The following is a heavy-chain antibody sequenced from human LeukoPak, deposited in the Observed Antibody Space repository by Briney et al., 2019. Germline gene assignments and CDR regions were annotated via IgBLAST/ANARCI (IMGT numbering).Heavy chain of an antibody. D-gene: IGHD3-10*01. CDR2: IYPGDSDT. J-gene: IGHJ4*02. CDR3: ARQKYYYGSGSRHPFDY. CDR1: GYSFTSYW. Sequence: GESLKISCKGSGYSFTSYWIGWVRQMPGKGLEWMGIIYPGDSDTRYSPSFQGQVTISADKSISTAYLQWSSLKASDTAMYYCARQKYYYGSGSRHPFDYWGRGTLVTVSS. V-gene: IGHV5-51*01.